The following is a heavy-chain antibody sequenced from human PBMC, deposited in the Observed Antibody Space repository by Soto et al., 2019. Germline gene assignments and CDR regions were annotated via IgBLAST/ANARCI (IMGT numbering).Heavy chain of an antibody. Sequence: PSETLSLTCTVSGGSVSSYYWSWIRQPPGKGLEWIGYIYYSGSTYYNPSLKSRVTISVDTSKNQFSLKLSSVTAADTAVYYCARVNRRFLEWLPNWFDPWGQGTLVTVSS. CDR1: GGSVSSYY. CDR2: IYYSGST. CDR3: ARVNRRFLEWLPNWFDP. V-gene: IGHV4-59*08. J-gene: IGHJ5*02. D-gene: IGHD3-3*01.